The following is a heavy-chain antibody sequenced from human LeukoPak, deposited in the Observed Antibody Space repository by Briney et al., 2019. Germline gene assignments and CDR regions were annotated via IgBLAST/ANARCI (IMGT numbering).Heavy chain of an antibody. Sequence: SVKVSCKASGYTFTGYYMHWVRQAPGQGLEWMGWINPNSGGTNYAQKFQGRVTMTRDTSISTAYMELSRLRSDDTAVYYCAREGYCSGGSCSDVNWFDPWGQGTLVTVSS. J-gene: IGHJ5*02. V-gene: IGHV1-2*02. CDR3: AREGYCSGGSCSDVNWFDP. D-gene: IGHD2-15*01. CDR2: INPNSGGT. CDR1: GYTFTGYY.